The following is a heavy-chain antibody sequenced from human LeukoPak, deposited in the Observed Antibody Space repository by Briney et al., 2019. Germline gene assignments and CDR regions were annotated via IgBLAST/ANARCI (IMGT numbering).Heavy chain of an antibody. Sequence: PGGSLRLSCAASGFTFSSYAMSWVRQAPGNGLEWVSAISGSGGSTYYADSVKGRFTISRDNSKNTLYLQMNSLRAEDTAVYYCAKEGELSATGYYESSGYHDYWGQGTLVTVSS. D-gene: IGHD3-22*01. CDR3: AKEGELSATGYYESSGYHDY. J-gene: IGHJ4*02. V-gene: IGHV3-23*01. CDR2: ISGSGGST. CDR1: GFTFSSYA.